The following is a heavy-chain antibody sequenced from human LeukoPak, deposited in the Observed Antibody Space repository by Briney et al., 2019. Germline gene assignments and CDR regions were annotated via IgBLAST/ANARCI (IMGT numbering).Heavy chain of an antibody. CDR1: GFTFSDYW. CDR2: INQDGRDQ. CDR3: TGGALDY. Sequence: GGSLRLSCAASGFTFSDYWMSWVRQAPGQGLEWVAKINQDGRDQHFVDSVKGRFTISRDNAKNLLFLQMDSLGAEDTAVYYCTGGALDYWGPGTLVTVSS. J-gene: IGHJ4*02. V-gene: IGHV3-7*04.